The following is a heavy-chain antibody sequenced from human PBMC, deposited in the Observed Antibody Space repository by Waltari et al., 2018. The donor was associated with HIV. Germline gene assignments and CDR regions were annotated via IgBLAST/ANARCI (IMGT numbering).Heavy chain of an antibody. D-gene: IGHD3-3*01. V-gene: IGHV4-61*02. CDR2: IYTSGST. CDR3: AREGKEDYDFWSGYFFGMDV. J-gene: IGHJ6*02. CDR1: GGSISSGSYY. Sequence: QVQLQESGPGLVKPSQTLSLTCTVSGGSISSGSYYWSWIRQPAGKGLEWIGRIYTSGSTNYTPSLKSRVTISVDTSKIQFSLKLSSVTAADTAVYYCAREGKEDYDFWSGYFFGMDVWGQGTTVTVSS.